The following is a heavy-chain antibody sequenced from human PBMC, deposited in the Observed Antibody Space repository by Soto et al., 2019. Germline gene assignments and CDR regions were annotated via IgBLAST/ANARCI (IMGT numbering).Heavy chain of an antibody. CDR1: GLPLSSFG. Sequence: QVQLVESGGGVVQPGRPMRLPCEESGLPLSSFGLHWVPQAPGKGWEWVAVIWYDGNNNYADSVKGRFTISRDNSKSTLYLQMNSLRAEDTALYYCARDEMDYGGMDVWGQGTTVIVSS. CDR2: IWYDGNN. J-gene: IGHJ6*02. D-gene: IGHD3-10*01. V-gene: IGHV3-33*01. CDR3: ARDEMDYGGMDV.